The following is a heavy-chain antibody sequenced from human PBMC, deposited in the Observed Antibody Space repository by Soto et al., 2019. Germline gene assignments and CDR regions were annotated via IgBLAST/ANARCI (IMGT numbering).Heavy chain of an antibody. Sequence: PGGSLRLSXAASGFTFSSYAMSWVRQAPGKGLEWVSAISGSGGSTYYADSVKGRFTISRDNSKNTLYLQMNSLRAEDTAVYYCAKNPDWAQLVRIGWFDPWGQGTLVTVSS. J-gene: IGHJ5*02. V-gene: IGHV3-23*01. CDR2: ISGSGGST. CDR3: AKNPDWAQLVRIGWFDP. D-gene: IGHD6-13*01. CDR1: GFTFSSYA.